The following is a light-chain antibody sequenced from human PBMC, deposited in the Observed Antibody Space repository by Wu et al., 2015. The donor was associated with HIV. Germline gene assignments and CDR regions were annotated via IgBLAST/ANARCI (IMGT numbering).Light chain of an antibody. J-gene: IGKJ5*01. CDR1: QGISSY. CDR2: AAS. V-gene: IGKV1-8*01. CDR3: QQYYSYPTIT. Sequence: AIRITQSPSSLSASTGDRVTITCRASQGISSYLAWYQQKPGKAPKLLIYAASTLQSGVPSRFSGSGSGTDFTLTISCLQSVDFATYYCQQYYSYPTITFGQGTRLEIK.